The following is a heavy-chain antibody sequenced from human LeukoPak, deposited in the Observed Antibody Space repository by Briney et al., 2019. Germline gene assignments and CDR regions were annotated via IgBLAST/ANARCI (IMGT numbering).Heavy chain of an antibody. Sequence: SETLSLTCAVSGYSISSGYYWGWIRQPPGKGLEWIGSIYHSGSTYYNPSLKSRVTISVDTSKNQFSLKLSSVTAADTAVYYCAGGNGYSRKQTVYYFDYWGQGTLATVSS. V-gene: IGHV4-38-2*01. CDR2: IYHSGST. J-gene: IGHJ4*02. CDR3: AGGNGYSRKQTVYYFDY. D-gene: IGHD6-13*01. CDR1: GYSISSGYY.